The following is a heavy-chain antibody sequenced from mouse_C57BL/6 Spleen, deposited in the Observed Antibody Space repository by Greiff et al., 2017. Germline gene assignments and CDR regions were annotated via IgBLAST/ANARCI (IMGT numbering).Heavy chain of an antibody. CDR2: IDPSDSYT. V-gene: IGHV1-69*01. Sequence: QVQLQQPGAELVMPGASVKLSCKASGYTFTSYWMHWVKQRPGQGLEWIGEIDPSDSYTNYNQKFKGKSTLTVDKSSSTAYMQLSRLTSEDSAVYYGAREDTTVVPYFDYWGQGTTLTVSS. CDR1: GYTFTSYW. D-gene: IGHD1-1*01. CDR3: AREDTTVVPYFDY. J-gene: IGHJ2*01.